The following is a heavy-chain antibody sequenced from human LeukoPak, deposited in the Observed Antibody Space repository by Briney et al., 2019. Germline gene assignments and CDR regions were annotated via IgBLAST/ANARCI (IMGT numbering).Heavy chain of an antibody. D-gene: IGHD3-9*01. CDR2: ISSSSSYI. V-gene: IGHV3-21*01. Sequence: GGSLRLSCAASGFTFSSYSMNWVRQAPGKGLEWVSSISSSSSYIYYADSVKGRFTISRDNAKNSLYLQMDSLRAEDTAVYYCATHGYSELRYFDWSTNEWGQGTLVTVSS. CDR1: GFTFSSYS. CDR3: ATHGYSELRYFDWSTNE. J-gene: IGHJ4*02.